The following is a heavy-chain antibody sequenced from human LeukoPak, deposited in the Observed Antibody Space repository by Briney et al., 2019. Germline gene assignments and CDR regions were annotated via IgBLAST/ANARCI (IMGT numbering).Heavy chain of an antibody. V-gene: IGHV5-51*01. CDR1: GVRFNRYW. D-gene: IGHD5-24*01. Sequence: GGXLXSSFEGVGVRFNRYWNGWGGPEAGEGGGGGGIIYPGHSDTRYSPSFQGHVTISADKSISTAYLQWSSLKASDTAMYYCARADGYNFFSFGNWGQGTLVTVSS. J-gene: IGHJ4*02. CDR2: IYPGHSDT. CDR3: ARADGYNFFSFGN.